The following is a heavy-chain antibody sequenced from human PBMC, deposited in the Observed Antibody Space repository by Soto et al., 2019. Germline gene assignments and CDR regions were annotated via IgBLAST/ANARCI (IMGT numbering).Heavy chain of an antibody. CDR2: IYYSGSN. D-gene: IGHD3-10*01. V-gene: IGHV4-39*01. Sequence: QLQLQESGPGLVKPSETLSLTCNVSGGSISSSSYYWGWIRQPPGKGLERIGSIYYSGSNYYNQYLKSPVTRSVDTSKTQFSLKLSSVTAADTAVYYCATLWFGEGNYWGQGTLVTVSS. CDR3: ATLWFGEGNY. J-gene: IGHJ4*02. CDR1: GGSISSSSYY.